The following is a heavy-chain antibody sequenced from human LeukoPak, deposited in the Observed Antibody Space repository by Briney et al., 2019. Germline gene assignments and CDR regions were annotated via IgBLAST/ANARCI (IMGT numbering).Heavy chain of an antibody. CDR2: ISWNSGSI. Sequence: PGGSLRLSCAASGFTFDDYAMHWVRQAPGKGLEWVSGISWNSGSIGYADSVKGRFTISRDNAKNSLYLQMNSLRAEDTALYYCAKDISLEGYSYGGFDYWGQGTLVTVSS. CDR3: AKDISLEGYSYGGFDY. D-gene: IGHD5-18*01. J-gene: IGHJ4*02. V-gene: IGHV3-9*01. CDR1: GFTFDDYA.